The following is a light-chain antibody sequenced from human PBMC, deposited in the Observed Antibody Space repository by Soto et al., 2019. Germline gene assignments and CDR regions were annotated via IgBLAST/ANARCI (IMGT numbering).Light chain of an antibody. CDR2: GAS. Sequence: EIVLTQSPGTLSLSRGERATLSCRASQSVSSDYLAWYQRKPGQAPRLLIYGASSRATDIPNRFSGSGSGTDFTLTITRLEPEVFAVYFCQQYGGSPPTFGQGTKVEIK. J-gene: IGKJ1*01. CDR3: QQYGGSPPT. CDR1: QSVSSDY. V-gene: IGKV3-20*01.